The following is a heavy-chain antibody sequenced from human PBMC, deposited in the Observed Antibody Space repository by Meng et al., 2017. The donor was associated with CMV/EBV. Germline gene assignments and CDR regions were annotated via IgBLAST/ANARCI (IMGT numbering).Heavy chain of an antibody. Sequence: ESLKIPCTVSGGPVSSGSYYWSWIRQPPGKGLERIGYIYYSGSTNYNPSLKSRVTISVDTSKNQFSLKLSSVTAADTAVYYCARASGSLISFDYWGQGTLVTVSS. J-gene: IGHJ4*02. CDR2: IYYSGST. D-gene: IGHD1-26*01. CDR3: ARASGSLISFDY. CDR1: GGPVSSGSYY. V-gene: IGHV4-61*01.